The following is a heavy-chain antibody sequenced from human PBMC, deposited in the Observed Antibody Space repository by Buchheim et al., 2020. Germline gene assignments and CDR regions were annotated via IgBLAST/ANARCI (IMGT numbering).Heavy chain of an antibody. CDR3: ARDQRDQGYWYFDL. V-gene: IGHV3-48*03. J-gene: IGHJ2*01. CDR2: ISGSDTTI. Sequence: VQLVESGGGLIQPGESLRLSCEASGFTFSSYGMNWVRQAPGKGLEWISFISGSDTTIYYADSVKGRLTISRDNAKNSLVLQMNSLRAEDTAVYYCARDQRDQGYWYFDLWGRGT. CDR1: GFTFSSYG.